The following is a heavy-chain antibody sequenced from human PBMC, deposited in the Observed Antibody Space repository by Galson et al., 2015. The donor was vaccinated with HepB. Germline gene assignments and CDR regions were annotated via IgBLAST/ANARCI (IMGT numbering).Heavy chain of an antibody. J-gene: IGHJ3*01. CDR1: GFSFTNHA. CDR2: ISGNGHDT. CDR3: VRDLTYDFWSGYFGAFDL. Sequence: SLRLSCAASGFSFTNHAIHWVRQAPGKGLDYVSVISGNGHDTYYAESVKGRFSVSRDNSRNWLFLQMSSLRPEDTAVYYCVRDLTYDFWSGYFGAFDLWGQGTLVTVSS. V-gene: IGHV3-64D*09. D-gene: IGHD3-3*01.